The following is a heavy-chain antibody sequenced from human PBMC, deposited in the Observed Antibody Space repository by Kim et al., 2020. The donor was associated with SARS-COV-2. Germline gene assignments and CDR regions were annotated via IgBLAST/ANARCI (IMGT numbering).Heavy chain of an antibody. Sequence: GGSLRLSCAASGFTFSSYDMNWVRQATGKGLEWVSDIGTAGDTYYPGSVKGRFTITRENTKNSLYLQMNSLRAGDTAVYYCARGFDSFGESIGDYYYGMEVWGQGTTVTVSS. V-gene: IGHV3-13*04. D-gene: IGHD3-9*01. J-gene: IGHJ6*02. CDR2: IGTAGDT. CDR1: GFTFSSYD. CDR3: ARGFDSFGESIGDYYYGMEV.